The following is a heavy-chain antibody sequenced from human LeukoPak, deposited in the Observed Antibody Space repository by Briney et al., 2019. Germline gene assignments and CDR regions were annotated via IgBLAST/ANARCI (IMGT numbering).Heavy chain of an antibody. D-gene: IGHD4-11*01. CDR2: INPSGGST. CDR3: ARGPMTTVSHYYYYYMDV. CDR1: GYTFTSYY. V-gene: IGHV1-46*01. Sequence: ASVKVSCKASGYTFTSYYMHWVRQAPGQGLEWMGIINPSGGSTSYAQKFQGRVTMTRDMSTSTVYMELSSLRSEDTAVYYCARGPMTTVSHYYYYYMDVWGKGTTVTVSS. J-gene: IGHJ6*03.